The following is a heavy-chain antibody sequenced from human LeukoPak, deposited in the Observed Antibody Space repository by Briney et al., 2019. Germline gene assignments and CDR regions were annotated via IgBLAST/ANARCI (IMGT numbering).Heavy chain of an antibody. Sequence: PGGSLRLSCAASGFTFSDYYMTWVRQAPGKGLEWVSAIRGTDGTTYYTDSVRGRFAISRDNSKNTLYLQMNSLRAEDTAVYYCAKEMSVWNYVRYFDYWGQGTRVTVSS. V-gene: IGHV3-23*01. CDR3: AKEMSVWNYVRYFDY. J-gene: IGHJ4*02. D-gene: IGHD1-7*01. CDR1: GFTFSDYY. CDR2: IRGTDGTT.